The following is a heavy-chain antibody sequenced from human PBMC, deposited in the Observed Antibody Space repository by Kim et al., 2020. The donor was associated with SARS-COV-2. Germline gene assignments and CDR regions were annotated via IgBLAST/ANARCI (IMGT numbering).Heavy chain of an antibody. CDR2: TYYRSKWYN. Sequence: SQTLSLTCAISGDSVSSNSAAWNWIRQSPSRGLEWLGRTYYRSKWYNDYAVSVKSRITINPDTSKNQFSLQLNSVTPEDTAVYYCARDNRRITMVRGGGFDPWGQGTLVTVSS. CDR1: GDSVSSNSAA. V-gene: IGHV6-1*01. J-gene: IGHJ5*02. D-gene: IGHD3-10*01. CDR3: ARDNRRITMVRGGGFDP.